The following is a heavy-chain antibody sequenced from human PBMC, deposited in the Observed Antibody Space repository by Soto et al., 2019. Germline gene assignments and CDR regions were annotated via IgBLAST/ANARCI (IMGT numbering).Heavy chain of an antibody. CDR2: ISGSGGST. CDR3: AKGNSYYYYYGMDV. J-gene: IGHJ6*02. D-gene: IGHD4-4*01. V-gene: IGHV3-23*01. Sequence: EVQLLESGGGLVQPGGSLRLSCAASGFTFSSYAMSWVRQAPGKGLEWVSAISGSGGSTYYADSVKGRFTISRDNSKNTLYPQMNSLRVEDTAVHYCAKGNSYYYYYGMDVWGQGTTVTVSS. CDR1: GFTFSSYA.